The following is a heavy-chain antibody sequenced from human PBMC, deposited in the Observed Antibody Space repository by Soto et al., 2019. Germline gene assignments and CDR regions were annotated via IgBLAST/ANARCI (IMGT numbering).Heavy chain of an antibody. V-gene: IGHV1-46*01. J-gene: IGHJ5*02. Sequence: ASVKVSCKAPRDTFTSYYINWVRQAPGQGLEWMGVINPHGGSTAYAQKFKGRVTLTRDTSASTVYMEVSSLTSEDAAMYYCARSSGGNFGIIIEGTNWFDPWGQGTLVTVSS. CDR1: RDTFTSYY. CDR2: INPHGGST. CDR3: ARSSGGNFGIIIEGTNWFDP. D-gene: IGHD1-26*01.